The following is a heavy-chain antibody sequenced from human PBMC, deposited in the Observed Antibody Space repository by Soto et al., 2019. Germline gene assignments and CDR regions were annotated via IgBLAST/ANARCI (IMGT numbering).Heavy chain of an antibody. J-gene: IGHJ3*02. Sequence: GGSLRLSCAASGFTFSSYGMHWVRQAPGKGLEWVAVISYDGNNKYYADSVKGRFTISRDNSKNTLYLQMNSLRAEDTAVYYCAKVPYYCDSSGYRDAFDIWGQGTMVTVSS. CDR2: ISYDGNNK. V-gene: IGHV3-30*18. CDR3: AKVPYYCDSSGYRDAFDI. D-gene: IGHD3-22*01. CDR1: GFTFSSYG.